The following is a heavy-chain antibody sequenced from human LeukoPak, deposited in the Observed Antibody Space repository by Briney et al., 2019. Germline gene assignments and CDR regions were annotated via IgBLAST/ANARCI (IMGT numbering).Heavy chain of an antibody. CDR1: GFTFSTYA. Sequence: PGGSLRLSCAASGFTFSTYAMSWVRQAPGKGLEWVSAISVSAGSTYYADSVKGRFTISRDNSKNTLYLQMNSLRAEDTAVYYCAKDRYYDSSGYYYVRAFDIWGQGTMVTVSS. V-gene: IGHV3-23*01. CDR2: ISVSAGST. D-gene: IGHD3-22*01. CDR3: AKDRYYDSSGYYYVRAFDI. J-gene: IGHJ3*02.